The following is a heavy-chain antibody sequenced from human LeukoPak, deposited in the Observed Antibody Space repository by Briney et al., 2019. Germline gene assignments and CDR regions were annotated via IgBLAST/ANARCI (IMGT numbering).Heavy chain of an antibody. J-gene: IGHJ4*02. V-gene: IGHV4-30-4*07. CDR1: GGFITSGGYS. CDR3: ATVYGDYRTGGGIDY. CDR2: IYSSGST. Sequence: PSETLSLTCTVSGGFITSGGYSWSWIRQPPGKGLEWIGYIYSSGSTYYNPSLKSRVTMLVDTSKNQFSLSLRSMTAADTAVYYCATVYGDYRTGGGIDYWGQGTLVTVSS. D-gene: IGHD4-17*01.